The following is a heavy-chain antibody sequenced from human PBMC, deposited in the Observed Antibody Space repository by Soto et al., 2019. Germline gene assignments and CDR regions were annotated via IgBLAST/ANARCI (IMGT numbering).Heavy chain of an antibody. Sequence: SQTLSLTCVISGDSVSSNSAAWNWIRHSPSRGLEWLGRTYYRSKWYNDYAVSVKSRITINPDTSKNQFSLQLNSVTPEDTAVYYCARDKSSPRHYYYYYGMDVWGQGTTVTVSS. V-gene: IGHV6-1*01. CDR1: GDSVSSNSAA. CDR2: TYYRSKWYN. J-gene: IGHJ6*02. CDR3: ARDKSSPRHYYYYYGMDV. D-gene: IGHD6-6*01.